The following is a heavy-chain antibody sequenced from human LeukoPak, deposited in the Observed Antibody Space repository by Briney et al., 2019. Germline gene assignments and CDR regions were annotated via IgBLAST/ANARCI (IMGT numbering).Heavy chain of an antibody. D-gene: IGHD4-17*01. J-gene: IGHJ4*02. CDR3: ARNDYGDYLPDY. V-gene: IGHV1-18*01. CDR2: ISTYNGNT. CDR1: GYTFTSYG. Sequence: ASVKVSCRASGYTFTSYGISWVRPAPGQGLEWMGWISTYNGNTNYAQKLQGRVTMTTDTSTSTAYMELRSLRSDDTAVYYCARNDYGDYLPDYWGQGTLVTVSS.